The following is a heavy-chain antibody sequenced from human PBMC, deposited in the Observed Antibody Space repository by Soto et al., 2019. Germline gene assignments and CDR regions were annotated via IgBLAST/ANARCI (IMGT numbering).Heavy chain of an antibody. V-gene: IGHV3-9*01. CDR1: GFIFEDFA. Sequence: GGSLRLSCVGSGFIFEDFAMNWVRQVPGKGLEWVSGISWNSATLAYADSVKGRFIVSRDNAKNILYLQMNSLRAEDAALYSCAKDVGSYYYDTSAYLYDYWGQGTLVTVSS. CDR3: AKDVGSYYYDTSAYLYDY. D-gene: IGHD3-22*01. J-gene: IGHJ4*02. CDR2: ISWNSATL.